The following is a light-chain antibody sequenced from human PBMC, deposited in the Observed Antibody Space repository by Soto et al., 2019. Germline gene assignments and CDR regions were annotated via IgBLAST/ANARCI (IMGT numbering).Light chain of an antibody. J-gene: IGKJ1*01. CDR1: QDFGSNY. CDR3: QQYGSSRKT. CDR2: GAS. Sequence: EIVLTQSPGTLYLSPGDRATLSCRASQDFGSNYLAWYQQKPGQAPRLLIYGASSRAAGIPDRFTGSGTGTDFTLTITRLEPEDFAVYYCQQYGSSRKTFGQGTKVDI. V-gene: IGKV3-20*01.